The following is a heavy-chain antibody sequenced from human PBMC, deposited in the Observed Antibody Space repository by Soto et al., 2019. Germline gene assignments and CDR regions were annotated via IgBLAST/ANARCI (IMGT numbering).Heavy chain of an antibody. J-gene: IGHJ1*01. CDR2: IIPILGIA. Sequence: QVQLVQSGAEVKKPGSSVKVSCKASGGTFSSYTISWVRQAPGQGLEWMGRIIPILGIANYAQNFQGRVTSXXCXSXXPAYRELRSLRSEDPAVYYRATATGGTRGAESFQHWGQGTLVTVSS. CDR1: GGTFSSYT. V-gene: IGHV1-69*02. D-gene: IGHD5-12*01. CDR3: ATATGGTRGAESFQH.